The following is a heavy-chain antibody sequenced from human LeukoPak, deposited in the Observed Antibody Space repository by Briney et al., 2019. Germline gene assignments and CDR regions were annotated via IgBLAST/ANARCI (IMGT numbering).Heavy chain of an antibody. J-gene: IGHJ4*02. CDR1: GGSFSGYY. D-gene: IGHD3-10*01. V-gene: IGHV4-34*01. CDR3: ARSYNRVVLLYF. CDR2: INHSGSS. Sequence: SETLSLTCAVYGGSFSGYYWTWIRQPPGKGLEWIGEINHSGSSNYNPSLKSRVTISVAKNQFSLKLSSVTAADTAVYYCARSYNRVVLLYFWGQGTLVTVSS.